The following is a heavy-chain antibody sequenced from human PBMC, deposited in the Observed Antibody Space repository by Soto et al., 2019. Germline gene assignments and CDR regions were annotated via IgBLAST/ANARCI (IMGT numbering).Heavy chain of an antibody. CDR3: ARHFYSSGAPSWFDP. J-gene: IGHJ5*02. Sequence: PSETLSLTCTVSGGSISSYYWSWIRQPPGKGLEWIGYIYYSGSTNYNPSLKSRVTISVDTSKNQFSLKLSSVTAADTAVYYCARHFYSSGAPSWFDPWGQGTLVTVSS. CDR2: IYYSGST. D-gene: IGHD6-25*01. V-gene: IGHV4-59*08. CDR1: GGSISSYY.